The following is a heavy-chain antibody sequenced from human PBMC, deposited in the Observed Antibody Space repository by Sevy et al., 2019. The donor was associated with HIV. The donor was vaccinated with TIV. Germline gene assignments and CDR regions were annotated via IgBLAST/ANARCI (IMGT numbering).Heavy chain of an antibody. CDR3: GHETFVGFES. CDR1: GFTFSAYA. V-gene: IGHV3-7*01. CDR2: IKDDGSNK. D-gene: IGHD3-16*01. Sequence: GGSLRLSCAASGFTFSAYAMNWVRQAPGKGLEWVADIKDDGSNKYYADSVEGRFTISRDNAKNLLYLQMNSLRVEDTVFYYGGHETFVGFESWGQGTLVTVSS. J-gene: IGHJ4*02.